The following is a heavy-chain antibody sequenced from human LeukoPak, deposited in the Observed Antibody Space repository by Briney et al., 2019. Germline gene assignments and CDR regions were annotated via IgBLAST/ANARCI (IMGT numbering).Heavy chain of an antibody. D-gene: IGHD4-23*01. CDR2: IKTDGSTT. CDR3: ARDRWVTPRGAYYYGMDV. Sequence: GGSLRLSCAVSGFTFSSYWMHWVRQAPGKGLVWVSHIKTDGSTTAYADSVKGRFTISRDNAKNTLYLQMNSLRAEDTAVYYCARDRWVTPRGAYYYGMDVWGQGTTVTVSS. J-gene: IGHJ6*02. V-gene: IGHV3-74*01. CDR1: GFTFSSYW.